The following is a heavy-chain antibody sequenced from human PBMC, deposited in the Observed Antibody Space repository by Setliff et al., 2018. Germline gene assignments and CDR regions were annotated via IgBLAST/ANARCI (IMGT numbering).Heavy chain of an antibody. CDR1: RFTFSNYW. J-gene: IGHJ6*02. Sequence: GGSLRLSCAASRFTFSNYWMSWVRQAPGKGLEWVANIKEDGSEKYYVDSVKGRFTISRDNAKNSLDLQMNSLRGEDTAVYHCTRDQDYYGMDVWGQGTTVTVSS. CDR2: IKEDGSEK. V-gene: IGHV3-7*01. CDR3: TRDQDYYGMDV.